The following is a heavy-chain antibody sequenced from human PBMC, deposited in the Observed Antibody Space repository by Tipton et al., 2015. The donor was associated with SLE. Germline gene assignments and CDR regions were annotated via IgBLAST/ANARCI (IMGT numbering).Heavy chain of an antibody. CDR1: GGSFSDYY. J-gene: IGHJ3*02. V-gene: IGHV4-34*01. CDR3: ARRTGTTGGAFDI. Sequence: TLSLTCAVYGGSFSDYYWSWIRQPPGKGLEWIGEINHSGGTNYNPSLKSRVTISVDTSKNQFSLKLSSVTAADTAVYYCARRTGTTGGAFDIWGHGTMVTVSS. D-gene: IGHD1-1*01. CDR2: INHSGGT.